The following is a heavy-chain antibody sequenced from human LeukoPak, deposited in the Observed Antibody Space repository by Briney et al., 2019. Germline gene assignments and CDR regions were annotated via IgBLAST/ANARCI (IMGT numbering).Heavy chain of an antibody. CDR3: ARGPRYFDWLLQEPFDY. CDR1: GGSISSYY. V-gene: IGHV4-59*12. CDR2: IYYSGST. J-gene: IGHJ4*02. D-gene: IGHD3-9*01. Sequence: SETLSLTCTVSGGSISSYYWSWIRQPPGKGLEWIGYIYYSGSTNYNPSLKSRVTISVDTSKNQFSLKLSSVTAADTAVYYCARGPRYFDWLLQEPFDYWGQGTLVTVSS.